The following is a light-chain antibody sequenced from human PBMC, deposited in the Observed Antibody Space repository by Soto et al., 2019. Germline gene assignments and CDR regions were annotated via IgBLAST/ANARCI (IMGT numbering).Light chain of an antibody. V-gene: IGKV3-20*01. Sequence: EIVLTQSPGTLSLSPGEGATLSCRASQSINSFLAWYQQRRGQAPRLLIHGASNRATGIPDRFSGSGSGTDFTLTISRLEPEDFAVYYCQHYGGSPRTFGQGSKVDI. J-gene: IGKJ1*01. CDR3: QHYGGSPRT. CDR1: QSINSF. CDR2: GAS.